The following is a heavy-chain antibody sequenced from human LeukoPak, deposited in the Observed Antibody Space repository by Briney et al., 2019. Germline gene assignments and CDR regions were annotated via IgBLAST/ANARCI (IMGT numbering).Heavy chain of an antibody. J-gene: IGHJ4*02. CDR1: GFTFSTYW. CDR2: IKQDGSET. CDR3: ANGDGFDY. V-gene: IGHV3-7*01. Sequence: GGSLRLSCATSGFTFSTYWMSWVRQAPGKGLEWVANIKQDGSETYYADSVKGRFTTFRDNAKNSLYLQMDSLRVEDTAVYYCANGDGFDYWGQGTLVIVSS. D-gene: IGHD5-24*01.